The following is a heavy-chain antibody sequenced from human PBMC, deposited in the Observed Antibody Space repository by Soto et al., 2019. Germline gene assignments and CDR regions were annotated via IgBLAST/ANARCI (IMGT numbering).Heavy chain of an antibody. V-gene: IGHV3-21*01. CDR1: GFTFSSYS. CDR3: ATDRSRFDY. CDR2: ISTSSTFL. J-gene: IGHJ4*02. Sequence: GGSLRLSCAASGFTFSSYSMNWVRQAPGKGLEWVSSISTSSTFLYYADSVKGRFTISRDNAKNSLYLQMNSLRAEDTAVYYCATDRSRFDYWGQGTLVTVSS.